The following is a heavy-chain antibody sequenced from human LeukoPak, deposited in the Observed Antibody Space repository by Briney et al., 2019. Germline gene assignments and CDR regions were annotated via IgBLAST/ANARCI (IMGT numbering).Heavy chain of an antibody. D-gene: IGHD1-26*01. CDR3: ARVPRYSGSYCSGGFDY. Sequence: PSETLSLTCTVSGASIRSGDYYWSWIRQPPGKGLEWIGYIYDSGSTYYNPSLKSRITISVDTSENRFSLKLSSVTATDTAVYYCARVPRYSGSYCSGGFDYWGQGTLVTVSS. V-gene: IGHV4-30-4*01. J-gene: IGHJ4*02. CDR1: GASIRSGDYY. CDR2: IYDSGST.